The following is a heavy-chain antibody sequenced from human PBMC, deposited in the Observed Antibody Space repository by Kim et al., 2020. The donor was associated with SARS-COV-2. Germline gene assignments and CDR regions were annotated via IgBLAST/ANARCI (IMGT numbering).Heavy chain of an antibody. CDR1: GFTFNDYY. CDR2: ISSSSSYT. CDR3: ARVASCSTAWYYFDY. V-gene: IGHV3-11*03. J-gene: IGHJ4*01. Sequence: GGSLRLSCAASGFTFNDYYMTWIRQAPGKGLEWISYISSSSSYTKYADSVKGRFTISRDNAKNSLYLQMNSLRAEDTAVYYCARVASCSTAWYYFDYWG. D-gene: IGHD6-19*01.